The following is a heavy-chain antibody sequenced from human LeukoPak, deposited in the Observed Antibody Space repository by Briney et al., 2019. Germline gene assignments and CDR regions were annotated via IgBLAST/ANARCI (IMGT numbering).Heavy chain of an antibody. CDR1: GGSFSGYY. CDR2: INHSGST. CDR3: ARGIVVVPAASSWFDP. V-gene: IGHV4-34*01. J-gene: IGHJ5*02. Sequence: KPSETLSITCAVYGGSFSGYYWSWIRQPPGKGLEWIGEINHSGSTNYNPSLKSRVTISVDTSKNQFSLKLSSVTAADTAVYYCARGIVVVPAASSWFDPWGQGTLVTVSS. D-gene: IGHD2-2*01.